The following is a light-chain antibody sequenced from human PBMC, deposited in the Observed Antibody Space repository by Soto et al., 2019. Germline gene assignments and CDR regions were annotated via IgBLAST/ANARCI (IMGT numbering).Light chain of an antibody. CDR3: QQYGTSPWT. CDR2: GAF. J-gene: IGKJ1*01. Sequence: EIVLTQSPGTLSLSPGERATLSCRASQSISSNYLAWYQQKPGQAPRLLIYGAFSRAVGIPDNFSGSGSGTDCTLTIYRLEPEDFAVYYCQQYGTSPWTFGQGTKVEIK. V-gene: IGKV3-20*01. CDR1: QSISSNY.